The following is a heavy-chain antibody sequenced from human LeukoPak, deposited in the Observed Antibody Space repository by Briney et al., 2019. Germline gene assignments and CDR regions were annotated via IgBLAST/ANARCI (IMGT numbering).Heavy chain of an antibody. V-gene: IGHV3-48*01. CDR1: GFSFSNYA. CDR2: ISHDGAII. CDR3: VRDNPRCCGVVPANIDDY. J-gene: IGHJ4*02. Sequence: GGSLRLSCTASGFSFSNYAMNWVRQAPGKGLEWISYISHDGAIIYYADSVRGRFTISRDNARNSLYLQMHSLRAEDTAVYYCVRDNPRCCGVVPANIDDYWCQGTLVTVSS. D-gene: IGHD2-15*01.